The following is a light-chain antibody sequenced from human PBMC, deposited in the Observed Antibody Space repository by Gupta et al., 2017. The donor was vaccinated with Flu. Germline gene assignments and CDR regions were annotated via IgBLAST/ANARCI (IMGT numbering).Light chain of an antibody. V-gene: IGKV1-12*01. CDR3: QQANSFPRT. J-gene: IGKJ1*01. CDR2: GAS. CDR1: QGVGSW. Sequence: IQMTQSPSSVSASVGDRVTITCRASQGVGSWLSWYQQKPGKAPKLLIYGASNLQSGVPSRFSGSGSGTDFTLTISSLQPEDFATYYCQQANSFPRTFGQGTKVEIK.